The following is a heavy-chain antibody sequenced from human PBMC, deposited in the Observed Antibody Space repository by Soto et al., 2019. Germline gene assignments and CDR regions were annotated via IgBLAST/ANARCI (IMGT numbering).Heavy chain of an antibody. Sequence: GASVKVSCKASGYTFTNYAMHWVRQAPGQRLEWMGWINTGKGNTNYAQKFQGRVTITADESTSTAYMELSSLRSEDTAVYYCASRSGRQLGFDYWGQGTLVTVSS. CDR1: GYTFTNYA. CDR3: ASRSGRQLGFDY. D-gene: IGHD3-3*01. CDR2: INTGKGNT. J-gene: IGHJ4*02. V-gene: IGHV1-3*04.